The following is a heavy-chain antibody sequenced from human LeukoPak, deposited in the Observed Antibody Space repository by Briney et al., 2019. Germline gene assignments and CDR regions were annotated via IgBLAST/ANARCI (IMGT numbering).Heavy chain of an antibody. CDR3: AHRLGGSWGFDP. D-gene: IGHD6-13*01. V-gene: IGHV2-5*02. CDR2: IYWDDGK. CDR1: GFSLSSTGVG. Sequence: SGPTLVKPTQTLTLTCTFSGFSLSSTGVGVGWIRQPPGKALEWLALIYWDDGKHYRSSLKSRLTITKDTSKNQVVLTMTNMDPVDSATYYCAHRLGGSWGFDPWGQGTLVTVSS. J-gene: IGHJ5*02.